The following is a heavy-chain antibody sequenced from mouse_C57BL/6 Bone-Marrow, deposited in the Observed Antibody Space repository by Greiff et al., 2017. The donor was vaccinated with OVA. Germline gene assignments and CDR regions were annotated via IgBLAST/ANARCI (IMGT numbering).Heavy chain of an antibody. CDR3: TRSNSNDGDFDY. J-gene: IGHJ2*01. D-gene: IGHD2-12*01. V-gene: IGHV1-15*01. CDR2: IDPETGGT. Sequence: VKLQQSGAELVRPGASVTLSCKASGYTFTDYEMHWVKQTPVHGLEWIGAIDPETGGTAYNQKFKGKAILTADKSSSTAYMELRTLTSEDSAVYYCTRSNSNDGDFDYWGQGTTLTGSS. CDR1: GYTFTDYE.